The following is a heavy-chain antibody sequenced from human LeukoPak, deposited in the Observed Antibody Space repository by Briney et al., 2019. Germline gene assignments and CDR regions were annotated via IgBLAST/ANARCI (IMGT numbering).Heavy chain of an antibody. CDR2: IYYSGST. CDR3: ARVVGYCTNGVCYRTRDAFDI. CDR1: GGSISSYY. V-gene: IGHV4-59*08. D-gene: IGHD2-8*01. Sequence: SETLSLTCTVSGGSISSYYWSWIRQPPGKGLEWIGYIYYSGSTNYNPSLKSRVTISVDTSKNQFSLKLSSVTAADTAVYYCARVVGYCTNGVCYRTRDAFDIWGQGTMVTVSS. J-gene: IGHJ3*02.